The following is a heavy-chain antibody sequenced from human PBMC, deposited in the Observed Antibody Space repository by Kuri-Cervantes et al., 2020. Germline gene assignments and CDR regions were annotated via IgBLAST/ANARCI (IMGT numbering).Heavy chain of an antibody. Sequence: GESLKISCAASGFTFSDYYMSWIRQAPGKGLEWVSYISGRDSTIHYADSVKGRFTVSRDNAKNSVYLQMSSLRAEDTALYYCTRSRGSGYGYWGQGTLVTVSS. D-gene: IGHD3-22*01. CDR3: TRSRGSGYGY. J-gene: IGHJ4*02. CDR1: GFTFSDYY. CDR2: ISGRDSTI. V-gene: IGHV3-11*04.